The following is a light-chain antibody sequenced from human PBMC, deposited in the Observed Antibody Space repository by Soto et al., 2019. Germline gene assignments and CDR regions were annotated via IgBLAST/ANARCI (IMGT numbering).Light chain of an antibody. V-gene: IGKV3-11*01. J-gene: IGKJ5*01. CDR3: QQRSNWPPIT. CDR1: QSVSSD. CDR2: DAS. Sequence: EIVMTQSPATLSVSPGERATLSCRASQSVSSDLAWYHQKPGQAPRLLMYDASNRATGIPARFSGRGSGTDFTLTISSLEPEDFAVYYCQQRSNWPPITFGQGTRLEIK.